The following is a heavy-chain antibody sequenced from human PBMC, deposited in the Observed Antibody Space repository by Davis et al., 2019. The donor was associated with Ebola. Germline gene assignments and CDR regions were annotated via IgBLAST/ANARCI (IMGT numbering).Heavy chain of an antibody. Sequence: PGGSLRLSCAASGFTFSTYAMGWVRQIPGKGLEWVSSISASGSITYYVDSVKGRSTISRDNSDNTLYLQMSNLRVEDTARYHCAKHRWGYGDSNNWFDPWGQGTLVTVSS. D-gene: IGHD4-17*01. CDR3: AKHRWGYGDSNNWFDP. J-gene: IGHJ5*02. CDR2: ISASGSIT. V-gene: IGHV3-23*01. CDR1: GFTFSTYA.